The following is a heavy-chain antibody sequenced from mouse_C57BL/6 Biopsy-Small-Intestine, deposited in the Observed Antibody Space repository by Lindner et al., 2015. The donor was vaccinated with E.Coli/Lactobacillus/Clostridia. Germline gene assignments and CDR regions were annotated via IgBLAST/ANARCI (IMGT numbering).Heavy chain of an antibody. CDR1: GYTFTSYY. Sequence: SVKVXCKASGYTFTSYYIHWVRQAPGQGLEWMGVIDPNGVTAGYAQRFQARVTMSRDTSTSTVYMELSSLRSDDTAVFYCARELPHSHFFDYWGQGTLVTVSS. CDR3: ARELPHSHFFDY. V-gene: IGHV1-59*01. J-gene: IGHJ4*01. D-gene: IGHD2-12*01. CDR2: IDPNGVTA.